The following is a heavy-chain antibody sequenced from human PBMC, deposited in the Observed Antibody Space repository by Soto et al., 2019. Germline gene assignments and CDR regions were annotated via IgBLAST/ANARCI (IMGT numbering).Heavy chain of an antibody. D-gene: IGHD2-21*01. CDR1: GGSISSYY. V-gene: IGHV4-59*01. J-gene: IGHJ6*02. Sequence: SETLSLTCTVSGGSISSYYWSWIRQPPGKGLEWIGYIYYSGSTNYNPSLKSRVTISVDTSKNQFSLKLSSVTAADTAVYYCASAGPVFAGGIYYYYGMDVWGQGTTVTVS. CDR3: ASAGPVFAGGIYYYYGMDV. CDR2: IYYSGST.